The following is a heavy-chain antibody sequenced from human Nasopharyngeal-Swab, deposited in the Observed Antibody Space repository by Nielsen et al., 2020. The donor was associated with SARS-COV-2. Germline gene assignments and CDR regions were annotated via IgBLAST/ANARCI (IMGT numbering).Heavy chain of an antibody. CDR2: MTVGAGGT. J-gene: IGHJ2*01. Sequence: GGSLRLSCAVSGFTFGHYAVIWVRQAPGKGLEWVSSMTVGAGGTSYADSVKGRFTISVDSSKNILYLQMNSLRAEDTAIYYCAKRLYGDLWGRGTPVTVSS. V-gene: IGHV3-23*01. D-gene: IGHD2-8*01. CDR1: GFTFGHYA. CDR3: AKRLYGDL.